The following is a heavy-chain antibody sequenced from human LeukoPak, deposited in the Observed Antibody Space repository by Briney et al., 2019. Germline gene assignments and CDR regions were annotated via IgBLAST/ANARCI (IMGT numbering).Heavy chain of an antibody. V-gene: IGHV3-7*01. J-gene: IGHJ4*02. CDR1: GFTFSSSW. CDR2: INGDGGEI. D-gene: IGHD6-19*01. Sequence: GGSLRLSCAASGFTFSSSWMTWVRQAPGKGLEWVASINGDGGEIHYVDSVKGRFTISRDNAKNSLYLQMNSLRAEDTAVYYCARVHVRYTSGRYPFDYWGQGTLVTVSS. CDR3: ARVHVRYTSGRYPFDY.